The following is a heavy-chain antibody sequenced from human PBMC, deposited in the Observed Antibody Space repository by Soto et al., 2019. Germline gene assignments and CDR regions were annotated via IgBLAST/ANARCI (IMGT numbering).Heavy chain of an antibody. D-gene: IGHD1-26*01. J-gene: IGHJ6*02. V-gene: IGHV3-30-3*01. CDR1: GFTFSSYA. Sequence: PGGSLRLSCAASGFTFSSYAMHWVRQAPGKGLEWVAVISYDGSNKYYADSVKGRFTISRDNSKNTLYLQMNSLRAEDTAVYYCARDGGLRIVGATTEGYYYDMDVWGQGTTVTVSS. CDR3: ARDGGLRIVGATTEGYYYDMDV. CDR2: ISYDGSNK.